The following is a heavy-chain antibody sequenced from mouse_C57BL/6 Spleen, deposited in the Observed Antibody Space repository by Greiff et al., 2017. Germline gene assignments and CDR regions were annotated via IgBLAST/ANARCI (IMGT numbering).Heavy chain of an antibody. CDR1: GYTFTSYW. CDR3: AREEGAGTKGFAD. Sequence: VQLQQPGAVLVMPGASVKLSCKASGYTFTSYWMHWVKQRPGQGLEWIGAIDPSDSYTNYNQKFKGKSTLTVVKSSSTAYMQRSSLTSEDSAVYYDAREEGAGTKGFADWGQGTLVTVSA. CDR2: IDPSDSYT. V-gene: IGHV1-69*01. J-gene: IGHJ3*01. D-gene: IGHD3-3*01.